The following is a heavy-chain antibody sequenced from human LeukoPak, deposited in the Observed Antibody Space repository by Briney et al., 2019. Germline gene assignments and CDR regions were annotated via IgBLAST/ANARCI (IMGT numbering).Heavy chain of an antibody. CDR3: ARDEAKWGTYVGAFDI. D-gene: IGHD3-16*01. Sequence: GGSLRLSCAASGFTFSSYGMHWVRQAPGKGLEWVAVIWYDGSNKYYADSVKGRFTISRDNSKNTLYLQMNSLRAEDTAVYYCARDEAKWGTYVGAFDIWGQGTMATVSS. CDR2: IWYDGSNK. CDR1: GFTFSSYG. V-gene: IGHV3-33*01. J-gene: IGHJ3*02.